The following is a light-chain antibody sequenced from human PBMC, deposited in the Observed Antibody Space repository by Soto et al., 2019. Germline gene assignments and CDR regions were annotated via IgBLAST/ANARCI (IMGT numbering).Light chain of an antibody. CDR3: QQYGSSPPDFT. V-gene: IGKV3-20*01. CDR2: GAS. J-gene: IGKJ3*01. CDR1: QSVSSSY. Sequence: EIVLTQSPGTLSLSPGKRATLSCRASQSVSSSYLAWYQQKPGQAPRLLIFGASYRATGIPDRFSGSGSGTDFTLTISRLEPEDFAVYYCQQYGSSPPDFTFGPGTKVDIK.